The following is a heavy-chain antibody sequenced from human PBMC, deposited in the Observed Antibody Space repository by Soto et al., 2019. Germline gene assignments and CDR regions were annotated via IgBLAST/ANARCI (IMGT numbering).Heavy chain of an antibody. D-gene: IGHD3-3*02. CDR1: GYSISSGYY. CDR3: GRHFYDYLDN. V-gene: IGHV4-38-2*01. J-gene: IGHJ4*02. CDR2: IYHSGST. Sequence: SETLSLTCAVSGYSISSGYYWGWIRQPPGKGLEWIGSIYHSGSTYYNPSLKSRVTISVDTSKNQFSLKLSSVTAADTAMYYCGRHFYDYLDNWGRGTLVTVSS.